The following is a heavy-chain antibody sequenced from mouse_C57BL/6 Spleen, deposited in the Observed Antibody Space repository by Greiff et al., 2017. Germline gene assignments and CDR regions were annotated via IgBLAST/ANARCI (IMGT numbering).Heavy chain of an antibody. V-gene: IGHV3-6*01. CDR3: ARIPGYGSSWFAY. D-gene: IGHD1-1*01. CDR1: GYSITSGYF. Sequence: DVKLQESGPGLVKPSQSLSLTCSVTGYSITSGYFWNWIRQFPGNKLEWMGYISYDGSNNYNPSLKNRISITRDTTKNQFFLMLNSVTTEDTATYYCARIPGYGSSWFAYWGQGTLVTVAA. CDR2: ISYDGSN. J-gene: IGHJ3*01.